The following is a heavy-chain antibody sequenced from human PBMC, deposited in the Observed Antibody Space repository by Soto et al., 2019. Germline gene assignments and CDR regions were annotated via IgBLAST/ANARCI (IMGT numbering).Heavy chain of an antibody. Sequence: PSETLSLTCTVSGGSISSGDYYWSWIRQPPGNGLEWIGYIYYSGSTYYNPSLKSRVTISVDTSKNQFSLKLSSVTAADTAVYYCARDSPEPRFISSGYLGYYGMDVWGQGTTVTVSS. CDR1: GGSISSGDYY. J-gene: IGHJ6*02. CDR3: ARDSPEPRFISSGYLGYYGMDV. D-gene: IGHD3-22*01. CDR2: IYYSGST. V-gene: IGHV4-30-4*01.